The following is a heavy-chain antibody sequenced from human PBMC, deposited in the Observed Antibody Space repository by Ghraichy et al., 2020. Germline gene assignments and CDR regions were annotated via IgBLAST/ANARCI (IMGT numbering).Heavy chain of an antibody. V-gene: IGHV1-2*02. CDR2: INPNSGGT. CDR1: GDTVSGYD. Sequence: ASVKVSCKAAGDTVSGYDMHLVRESRLQVVEWMGWINPNSGGTNYAQKSQGRVTMTRDTSISTAYMELSRLRSDDTAVYYCANLGAPLDYWGQGILVTVS. CDR3: ANLGAPLDY. J-gene: IGHJ4*02. D-gene: IGHD1-26*01.